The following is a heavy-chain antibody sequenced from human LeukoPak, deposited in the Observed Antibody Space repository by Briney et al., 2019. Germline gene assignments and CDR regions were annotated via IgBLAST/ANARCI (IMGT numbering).Heavy chain of an antibody. Sequence: ETLSLTCTVSGGSISSYYWSWVRQAPGKGLEYVSGISTNGGSTYYADSVKGRFTISRDNSKNTLFLQMGSLRAEDMAVYYCARGGGRNTTMVWAFDYWGQGTLVTVSS. J-gene: IGHJ4*02. CDR2: ISTNGGST. CDR1: GGSISSYY. D-gene: IGHD5-18*01. V-gene: IGHV3-64*02. CDR3: ARGGGRNTTMVWAFDY.